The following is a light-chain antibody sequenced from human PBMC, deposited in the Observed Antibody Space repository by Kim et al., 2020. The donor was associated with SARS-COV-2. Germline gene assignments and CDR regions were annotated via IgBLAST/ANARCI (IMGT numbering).Light chain of an antibody. CDR1: SSNIGAGDD. J-gene: IGLJ2*01. CDR2: GNS. CDR3: QSYDSSLSGSDVV. V-gene: IGLV1-40*01. Sequence: VTLSCTGSSSNIGAGDDVHWYQRLPGTAPKLLIYGNSNRPSGVPDRCSGSKSGTSASLAITGLQAEDEADYYCQSYDSSLSGSDVVFGGGTQLTVL.